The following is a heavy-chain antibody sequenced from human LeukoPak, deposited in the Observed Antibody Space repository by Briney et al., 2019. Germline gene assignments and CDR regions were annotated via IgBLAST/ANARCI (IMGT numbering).Heavy chain of an antibody. CDR1: GGSISSYY. V-gene: IGHV4-4*07. CDR3: AREGGDPRWLDP. Sequence: SETLSLTCTVSGGSISSYYWTWIRESAGKGLEWIGRINTSGSTNYNPSLRSRVTMSVNTSKNQFSLNLTSVTAADTAVYSCAREGGDPRWLDPWGQGTLVTVSS. CDR2: INTSGST. D-gene: IGHD6-25*01. J-gene: IGHJ5*02.